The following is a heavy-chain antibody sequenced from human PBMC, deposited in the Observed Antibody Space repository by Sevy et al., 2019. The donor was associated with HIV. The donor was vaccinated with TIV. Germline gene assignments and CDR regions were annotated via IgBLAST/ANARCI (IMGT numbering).Heavy chain of an antibody. J-gene: IGHJ6*02. D-gene: IGHD3-3*01. CDR3: AKDRGAGFGVVIPYYGMDV. CDR2: ISGSGGST. Sequence: GGSLRLSCAASGFTFSSYAMSWVRQAPGKGLEWVSAISGSGGSTYYADFVKGRFTISRDNSKNTLYLQMNSLRAEDKAVYYCAKDRGAGFGVVIPYYGMDVWGQGTTVTVSS. CDR1: GFTFSSYA. V-gene: IGHV3-23*01.